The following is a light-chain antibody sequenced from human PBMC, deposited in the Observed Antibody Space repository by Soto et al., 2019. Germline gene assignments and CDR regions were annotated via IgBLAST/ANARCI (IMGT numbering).Light chain of an antibody. J-gene: IGKJ4*01. CDR2: DVF. V-gene: IGKV1-33*01. Sequence: DIQMTQSASSLPASVGDTVTISCQASQDISKYLNWFQQKPGKAPKLLIYDVFNVETGVPSRFSGRGSGTDFTLIISNLQPEEFATYYCQQHDQLPITFGGGTKVDI. CDR3: QQHDQLPIT. CDR1: QDISKY.